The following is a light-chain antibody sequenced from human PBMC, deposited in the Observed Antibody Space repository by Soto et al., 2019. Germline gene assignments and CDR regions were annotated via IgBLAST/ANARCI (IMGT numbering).Light chain of an antibody. CDR2: AAS. CDR1: QGISSY. V-gene: IGKV1-9*01. CDR3: QQLNSYPLT. Sequence: DIQLTQSRSFLSASVGDRVTITCRASQGISSYLAWYQQKPGKAPKLLIYAASTLQSGVPSRFSGSGSGTEFTLTISSLQPEDFATYYCQQLNSYPLTFGGGTKVDIK. J-gene: IGKJ4*01.